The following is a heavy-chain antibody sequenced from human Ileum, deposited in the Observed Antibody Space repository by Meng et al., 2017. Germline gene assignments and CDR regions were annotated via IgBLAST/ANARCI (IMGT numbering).Heavy chain of an antibody. CDR2: IHHSGTT. CDR3: ARGVVSGSHYNTY. J-gene: IGHJ4*02. V-gene: IGHV4-4*02. CDR1: GGSISSSIW. Sequence: QVQLHESGPGLVKPSGTLSLTCAVSGGSISSSIWWSWVRQPPEKGLEWIGEIHHSGTTNYSPSLKSRLTISVDKSKNQFSLKLQSVTAADTAVYFCARGVVSGSHYNTYWGQGILVTVSS. D-gene: IGHD3-10*01.